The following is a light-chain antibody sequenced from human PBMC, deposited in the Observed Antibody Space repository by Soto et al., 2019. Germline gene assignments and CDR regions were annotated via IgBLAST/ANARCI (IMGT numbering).Light chain of an antibody. Sequence: EIVLAQSPGTLSLSPGERATLSCRASQSVRSGDLAWYKQKPGRAPRLLIYGASSRVPGTPDRFSGSGSGTDFTLTISRLEPEDFAVYYCQQYGSSPRTFGQGTKVEI. CDR1: QSVRSGD. V-gene: IGKV3-20*01. CDR2: GAS. J-gene: IGKJ1*01. CDR3: QQYGSSPRT.